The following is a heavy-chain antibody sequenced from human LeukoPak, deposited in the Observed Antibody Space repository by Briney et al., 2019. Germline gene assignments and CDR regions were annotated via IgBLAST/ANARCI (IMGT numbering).Heavy chain of an antibody. CDR3: ARGSYYDFWSGPIIRPYYFDY. D-gene: IGHD3-3*01. V-gene: IGHV1-69*13. CDR2: IIPIFGTA. J-gene: IGHJ4*02. CDR1: GGTFSSYA. Sequence: ASVKVSCKASGGTFSSYAISWVRQAPGQGLEWMGGIIPIFGTANYAQKFQGIVTITADESTSTAYMELSSLRSEDTAVYYCARGSYYDFWSGPIIRPYYFDYWGQGTLVTVSS.